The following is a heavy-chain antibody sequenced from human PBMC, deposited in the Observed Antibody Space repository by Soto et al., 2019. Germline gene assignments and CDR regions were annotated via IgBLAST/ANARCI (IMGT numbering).Heavy chain of an antibody. CDR1: GFTFEDYA. CDR2: ISWNSGRI. J-gene: IGHJ3*02. V-gene: IGHV3-9*01. CDR3: AKDMVWGGVEGGVGGFDI. D-gene: IGHD3-16*01. Sequence: EVQLVESGGGVEQPGRSLRLSCAASGFTFEDYAMYLVRQPPGKGLEWVSSISWNSGRIGYADSVKGRFTISRDNAENCLYLEMNSVRPEDTGLYYCAKDMVWGGVEGGVGGFDIWGQGTMVTVSS.